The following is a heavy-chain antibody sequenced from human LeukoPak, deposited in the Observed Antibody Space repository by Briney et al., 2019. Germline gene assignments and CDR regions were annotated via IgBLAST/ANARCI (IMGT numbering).Heavy chain of an antibody. V-gene: IGHV3-33*01. D-gene: IGHD2-2*01. CDR1: GFTFSSYG. CDR3: ARGYCSSTSCYSPFDY. CDR2: IWYDGSNK. Sequence: PGGSLRLSCAASGFTFSSYGMHWVRQAPGKGLEWVAVIWYDGSNKYYADSVKGRFTISRDNYKNTLYLQMNSLRAEDTAVYYCARGYCSSTSCYSPFDYWGQGTLVTVSS. J-gene: IGHJ4*02.